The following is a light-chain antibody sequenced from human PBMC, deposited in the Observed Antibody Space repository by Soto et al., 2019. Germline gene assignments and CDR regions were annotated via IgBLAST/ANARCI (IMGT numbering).Light chain of an antibody. V-gene: IGKV3-20*01. J-gene: IGKJ4*01. CDR1: QSVGRNF. CDR3: HQYAASPLT. CDR2: GAS. Sequence: EIGLTQSPGTLSLSPGESTTLSCRASQSVGRNFLAWYQQKPGRAPRLLIHGASYRATGVPDRFSGSGSETDFTLTISRLEPEDFAVYYCHQYAASPLTFGGGTKVEIK.